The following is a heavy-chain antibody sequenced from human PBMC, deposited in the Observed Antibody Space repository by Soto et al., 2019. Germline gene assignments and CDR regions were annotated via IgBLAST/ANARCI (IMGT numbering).Heavy chain of an antibody. CDR1: GFTFSTCS. CDR2: MSHAGGSI. Sequence: XESLGVSCVASGFTFSTCSMSGVRQAPGKGLEWLSGMSHAGGSIYYADSVKGRVSVSRDNSKNILFLQMNTLRAEDTAVYYCAKGPAVGNYDFWSGYYLDSWGQGTLVTVSS. CDR3: AKGPAVGNYDFWSGYYLDS. J-gene: IGHJ4*02. V-gene: IGHV3-23*01. D-gene: IGHD3-3*01.